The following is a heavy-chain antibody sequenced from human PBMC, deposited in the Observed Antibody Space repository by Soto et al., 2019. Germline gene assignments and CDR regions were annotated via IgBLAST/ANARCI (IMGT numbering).Heavy chain of an antibody. D-gene: IGHD3-9*01. J-gene: IGHJ5*01. CDR2: IYWDDDK. V-gene: IGHV2-5*02. Sequence: QITLKESGPTLVKPTQTLTLTCTFSGFSLSTSGVGVGWIRQPPGKALEWLALIYWDDDKRYSPSLKSRLSITKKTSKMQLVLTTTHMDPVDTATYYCAQTYYDILPGDYRFNWFDSWGQGILVTVSS. CDR3: AQTYYDILPGDYRFNWFDS. CDR1: GFSLSTSGVG.